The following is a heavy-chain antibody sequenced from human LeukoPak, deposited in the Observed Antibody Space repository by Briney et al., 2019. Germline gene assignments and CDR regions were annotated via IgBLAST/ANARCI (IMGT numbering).Heavy chain of an antibody. D-gene: IGHD6-13*01. CDR1: GFTFSSYS. V-gene: IGHV3-21*01. CDR2: ISSSSSYI. J-gene: IGHJ4*02. Sequence: GGSLRLSCAASGFTFSSYSMNWVRQVPGKGLEWVSSISSSSSYIYYADSVKGRFTISRDNAKNSLYLQMNSLRAEDTAVYYCARDLNSSSWYGTFVDWGQGTLVTVSS. CDR3: ARDLNSSSWYGTFVD.